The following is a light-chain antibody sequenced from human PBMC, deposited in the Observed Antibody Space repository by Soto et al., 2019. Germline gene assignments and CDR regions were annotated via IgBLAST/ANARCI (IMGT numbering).Light chain of an antibody. CDR1: QSVSSN. J-gene: IGKJ1*01. CDR3: QYYGSSPRT. CDR2: GAS. V-gene: IGKV3-20*01. Sequence: EIVMTQSPATLSVYIGERATLSCRASQSVSSNLAWYQLKPGQAPRLLIYGASTRATGIPDRFSGSGSGPDFSLIISRLEPEDFAVYYCQYYGSSPRTFGQGTKVDIK.